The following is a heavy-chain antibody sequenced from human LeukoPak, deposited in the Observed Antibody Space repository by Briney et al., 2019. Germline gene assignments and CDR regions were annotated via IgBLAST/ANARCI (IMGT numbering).Heavy chain of an antibody. CDR3: ARVTGYMIEDYFDY. CDR2: IYYSGST. J-gene: IGHJ4*02. D-gene: IGHD3-22*01. CDR1: GGSISSYY. V-gene: IGHV4-59*01. Sequence: SETLSPTCTVSGGSISSYYWSWIRQPPGKGLEWIGYIYYSGSTNYNPSLKSRVTISVETSKNQFSLKLSSVTAADTAVYYCARVTGYMIEDYFDYWGQGTLVTVSS.